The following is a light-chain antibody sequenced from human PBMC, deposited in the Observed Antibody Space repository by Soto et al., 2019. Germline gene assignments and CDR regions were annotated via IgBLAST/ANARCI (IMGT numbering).Light chain of an antibody. Sequence: EIVTTQSPATLSVSPGEGVTLSCRASQSVSSNLAWYQQKPGQAPRLLIYDASSRATGIPDRFSGGGSGTDFTLTISSLEPEDFAVYYCQQRSNWPPSITFGQGTRLEIK. V-gene: IGKV3-11*01. CDR3: QQRSNWPPSIT. J-gene: IGKJ5*01. CDR2: DAS. CDR1: QSVSSN.